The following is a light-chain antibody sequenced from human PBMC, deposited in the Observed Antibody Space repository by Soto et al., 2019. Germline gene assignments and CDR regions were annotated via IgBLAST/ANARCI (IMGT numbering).Light chain of an antibody. CDR2: GAS. CDR1: QSVSSSH. Sequence: ELPLTQSPGTLSLSPGERATLSCRASQSVSSSHLAWYQQKPAQAPRLLIYGASTRATGIPDRFSGSGSGTDFTLTISRLEPEDFAVYYCQQFGSPLTFGGGTKVDI. V-gene: IGKV3-20*01. CDR3: QQFGSPLT. J-gene: IGKJ4*01.